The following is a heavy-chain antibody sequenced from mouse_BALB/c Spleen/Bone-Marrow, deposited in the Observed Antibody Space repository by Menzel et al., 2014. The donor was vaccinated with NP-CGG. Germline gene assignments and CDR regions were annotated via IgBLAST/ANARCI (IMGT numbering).Heavy chain of an antibody. Sequence: VESGASVKISCKTSGYPSTEYTIHWVKQSQGKSLEWIGGINPNNGGTTYNQKFKGKATLIVDKSSSTAYMELRSLTSEDSAVYYCARKRPGIDYYFDYWGQGTTLTVSS. J-gene: IGHJ2*01. D-gene: IGHD4-1*01. CDR3: ARKRPGIDYYFDY. V-gene: IGHV1-18*01. CDR2: INPNNGGT. CDR1: GYPSTEYT.